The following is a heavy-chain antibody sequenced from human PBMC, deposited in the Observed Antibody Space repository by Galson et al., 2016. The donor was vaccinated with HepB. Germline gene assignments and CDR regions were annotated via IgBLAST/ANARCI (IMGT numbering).Heavy chain of an antibody. CDR2: IKQDGSET. V-gene: IGHV3-7*04. D-gene: IGHD3-22*01. CDR3: AGGTGWLMDL. J-gene: IGHJ4*02. CDR1: GFTFSDYW. Sequence: SLRLSCAASGFTFSDYWMNWVRQAPGKGPEWVANIKQDGSETKYVDSVKGRFTITRDNTKKSPYLQMHSLRGEDTAVYYCAGGTGWLMDLWGQGTRLTVSS.